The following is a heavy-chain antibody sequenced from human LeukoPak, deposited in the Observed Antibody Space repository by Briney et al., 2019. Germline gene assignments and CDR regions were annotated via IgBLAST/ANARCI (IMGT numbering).Heavy chain of an antibody. V-gene: IGHV3-7*01. CDR2: IKQDGSEK. D-gene: IGHD2-2*01. CDR3: ARETYCSSTSCYEGGWFDP. J-gene: IGHJ5*02. Sequence: GGSLRLSCEASGFTFSSYWMSWVRQAPGKGLEWVANIKQDGSEKYYVDSVKGRFTISRDNAKNSLYLQMNSLRAEDTAVYYCARETYCSSTSCYEGGWFDPWGQGTLVTVSS. CDR1: GFTFSSYW.